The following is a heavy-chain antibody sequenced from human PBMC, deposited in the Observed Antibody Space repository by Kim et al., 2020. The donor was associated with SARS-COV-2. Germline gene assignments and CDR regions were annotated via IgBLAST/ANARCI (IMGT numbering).Heavy chain of an antibody. CDR3: ARHYYGSGSYSYGMDV. D-gene: IGHD3-10*01. V-gene: IGHV1-8*01. Sequence: KFQGRVTMTRNTSISTAYMELSSLRSEDTAVYYCARHYYGSGSYSYGMDVWGQGTTVTVSS. J-gene: IGHJ6*02.